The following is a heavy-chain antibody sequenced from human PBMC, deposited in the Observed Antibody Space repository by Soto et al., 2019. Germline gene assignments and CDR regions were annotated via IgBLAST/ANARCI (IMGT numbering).Heavy chain of an antibody. V-gene: IGHV1-58*01. D-gene: IGHD2-21*01. CDR2: IVVGSGNT. Sequence: SVKVSCKASGFTFSNSAVQWVRQARGQRLEWIGWIVVGSGNTNYAQKFQERVTITRDMSTPTAYMELSSLRSVDTAVYYCARDISASDGDYWGQGTLVTVSS. J-gene: IGHJ4*02. CDR3: ARDISASDGDY. CDR1: GFTFSNSA.